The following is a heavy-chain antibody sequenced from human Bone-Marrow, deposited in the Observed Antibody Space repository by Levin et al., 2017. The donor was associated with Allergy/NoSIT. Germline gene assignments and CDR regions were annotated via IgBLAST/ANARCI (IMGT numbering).Heavy chain of an antibody. Sequence: QAGGSLRLSCTTSGFTFGDFVISWVRQAPGKGLEWVGFIRAKADGGTTEYAASVKDRFIIARDDSKSMAFLQMNSLKIDDTAVYYCTRGFVADWGQGTLVTVSS. D-gene: IGHD6-6*01. J-gene: IGHJ4*02. CDR2: IRAKADGGTT. CDR1: GFTFGDFV. V-gene: IGHV3-49*04. CDR3: TRGFVAD.